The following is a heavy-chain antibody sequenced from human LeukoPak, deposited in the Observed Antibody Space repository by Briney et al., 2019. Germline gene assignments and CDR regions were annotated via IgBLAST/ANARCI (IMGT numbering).Heavy chain of an antibody. Sequence: GGSLRLSCAASGFTFSSYAMHWVRQAPGKGLEWVAVISYDGSNKYYADFVKGRFTISRDNSKNTLYLQMNSLRAEDTAMYYCARDGLRRPPTPYCGGDCPLDYWGQGTLVSVSS. D-gene: IGHD2-21*02. V-gene: IGHV3-30*04. CDR1: GFTFSSYA. J-gene: IGHJ4*02. CDR3: ARDGLRRPPTPYCGGDCPLDY. CDR2: ISYDGSNK.